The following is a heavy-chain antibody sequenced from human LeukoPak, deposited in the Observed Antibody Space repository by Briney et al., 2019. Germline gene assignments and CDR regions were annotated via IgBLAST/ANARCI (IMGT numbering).Heavy chain of an antibody. CDR1: GGSFSGYY. V-gene: IGHV4-34*01. Sequence: SETLSLTCAVYGGSFSGYYWSWIRQPPGKGLEWIGEINHSGSTNYNPSLKSRVTISVDTSKNQFSLKLSSVTAADTAVYYCARRGIVRYYFDYWGQGTLVTVSS. J-gene: IGHJ4*02. CDR2: INHSGST. CDR3: ARRGIVRYYFDY. D-gene: IGHD2-8*01.